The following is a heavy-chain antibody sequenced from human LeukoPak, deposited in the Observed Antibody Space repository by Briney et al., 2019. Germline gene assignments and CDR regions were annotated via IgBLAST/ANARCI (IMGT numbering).Heavy chain of an antibody. CDR3: ARHGTVNWFDR. J-gene: IGHJ5*02. V-gene: IGHV4-39*01. CDR2: IYCSGST. CDR1: GDSISSSSYY. Sequence: SETLSLTCTVSGDSISSSSYYWAWIRQPPGKGLEWIGTIYCSGSTYYNPSLRSRVTISVDTSKNQFSLRLSSVTAADTAVFYCARHGTVNWFDRWGQGILVTVSS. D-gene: IGHD1-1*01.